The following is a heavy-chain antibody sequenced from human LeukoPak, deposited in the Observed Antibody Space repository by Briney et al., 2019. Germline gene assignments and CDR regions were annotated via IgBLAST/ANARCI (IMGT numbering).Heavy chain of an antibody. J-gene: IGHJ4*02. D-gene: IGHD1-20*01. Sequence: GGSLRLSCAASGFTFSSYGMHWVRQAPGKGLEWVAFIRYDGSNKYYAGSVKGRFTISRDNSKNTLYLQMNSLRAEDTAVYYCAKIGRGVGFLSGELTGTTSDFDYWGQGTLVAVSS. V-gene: IGHV3-30*02. CDR1: GFTFSSYG. CDR3: AKIGRGVGFLSGELTGTTSDFDY. CDR2: IRYDGSNK.